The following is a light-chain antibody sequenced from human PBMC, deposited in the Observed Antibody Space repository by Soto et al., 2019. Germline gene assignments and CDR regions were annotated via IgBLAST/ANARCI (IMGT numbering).Light chain of an antibody. V-gene: IGKV3D-20*02. J-gene: IGKJ5*01. CDR3: QQRSNWPMST. CDR2: GAS. Sequence: EIVLTQSPGTLSLSPGERATLSCRASQSVSSSYLAWYQQKPGQAPRLLIYGASSRATGIPDRFSGSGSGTDFTLTISSLEPEDFAVYYCQQRSNWPMSTFGQGTRLESK. CDR1: QSVSSSY.